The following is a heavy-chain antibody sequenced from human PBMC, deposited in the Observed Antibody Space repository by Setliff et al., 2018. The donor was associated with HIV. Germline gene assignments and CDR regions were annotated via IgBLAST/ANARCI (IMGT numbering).Heavy chain of an antibody. Sequence: SETLSLTCTVSGGSISNSVYFWTWIRQHPGKGLEWIGYIYYSGSTYQNLSLKSRVTISVDTSKNQFSLKLNSVTAADTAVYYCARSSSSSPFFFDYWGQGSLVTVSS. J-gene: IGHJ4*02. CDR1: GGSISNSVYF. CDR3: ARSSSSSPFFFDY. V-gene: IGHV4-31*03. CDR2: IYYSGST. D-gene: IGHD6-6*01.